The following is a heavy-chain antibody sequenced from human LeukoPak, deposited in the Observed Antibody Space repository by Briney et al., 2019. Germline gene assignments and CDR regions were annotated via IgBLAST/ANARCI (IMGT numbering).Heavy chain of an antibody. Sequence: ASVKVSCKASGYTFTSYGISWVRQAPGQGLEWMGWISAYNGNTNYAQKLQGRVTMTKDTSTSKDYMELRSLRSDDTAVYYCAGSLGYCTSNVCYLKYWGQGTLVTVSS. D-gene: IGHD2-8*01. V-gene: IGHV1-18*01. CDR1: GYTFTSYG. CDR3: AGSLGYCTSNVCYLKY. J-gene: IGHJ4*02. CDR2: ISAYNGNT.